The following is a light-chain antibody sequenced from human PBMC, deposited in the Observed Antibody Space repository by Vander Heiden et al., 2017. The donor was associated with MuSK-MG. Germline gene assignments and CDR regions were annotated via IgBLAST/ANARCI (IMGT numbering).Light chain of an antibody. J-gene: IGKJ1*01. Sequence: IQMTQSPSSLSASVGDRVTITCRASQSISSYLNWYQQKPGRAPKVLIYSASSLQSGVPARFSGSGSGTDFTLTISSLQPEDFASYYCLQSSTKPWTFGQGTKVESK. V-gene: IGKV1-39*01. CDR1: QSISSY. CDR2: SAS. CDR3: LQSSTKPWT.